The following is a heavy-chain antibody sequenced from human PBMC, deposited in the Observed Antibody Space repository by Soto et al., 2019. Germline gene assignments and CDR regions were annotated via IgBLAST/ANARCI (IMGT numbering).Heavy chain of an antibody. D-gene: IGHD6-19*01. J-gene: IGHJ5*02. V-gene: IGHV6-1*01. CDR2: TYYRSKWFN. CDR3: ARDRYSSGGWFDP. CDR1: GDSVSTNTAS. Sequence: SQTFSLTCDISGDSVSTNTASWNWIRQSPSRGLEWLGRTYYRSKWFNDYAVSVKSRITINPDTAKNQFSLQLNSVTPEDTAVYYCARDRYSSGGWFDPWGQGTLVTVSS.